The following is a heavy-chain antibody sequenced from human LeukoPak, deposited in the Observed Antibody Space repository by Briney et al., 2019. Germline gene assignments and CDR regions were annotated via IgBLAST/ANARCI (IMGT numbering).Heavy chain of an antibody. Sequence: ASVKVSCKASGYTFGAYAIHWVRQAPGQRPEWMGWINAGNGDTRYSQRFQGRVTLTRDTSASIAYMELSSLRSEDTAVYHCARGMAAAALDFWGQGTVVTVSA. D-gene: IGHD6-13*01. CDR2: INAGNGDT. V-gene: IGHV1-3*01. CDR3: ARGMAAAALDF. CDR1: GYTFGAYA. J-gene: IGHJ4*02.